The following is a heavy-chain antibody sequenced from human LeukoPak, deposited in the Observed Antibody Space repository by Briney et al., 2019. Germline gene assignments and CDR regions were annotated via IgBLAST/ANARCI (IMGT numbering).Heavy chain of an antibody. D-gene: IGHD3-3*01. J-gene: IGHJ6*02. Sequence: PGGSLRLSCAASGFTFSSYAMSWVRQAPGKGLEWVSAISGSGGSTYYADSVKGRFTISRDNSKNMLYLQMNSLRAEDTAVYYCAKDQVYDFWSGFPYYYYYGMDVWGQGTTVTVSS. CDR2: ISGSGGST. V-gene: IGHV3-23*01. CDR1: GFTFSSYA. CDR3: AKDQVYDFWSGFPYYYYYGMDV.